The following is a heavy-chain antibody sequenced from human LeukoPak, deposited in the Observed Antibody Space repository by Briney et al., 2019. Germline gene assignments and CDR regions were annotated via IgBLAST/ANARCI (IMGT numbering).Heavy chain of an antibody. CDR3: ARGGDGYNSGLDY. CDR2: IYSGGTT. D-gene: IGHD5-24*01. CDR1: GFIVSSTY. V-gene: IGHV3-53*01. Sequence: QSGGSLRLSCAASGFIVSSTYMSWVRQAPGKGLEWVSVIYSGGTTYYADSVKGRFTISRDYSKNTLYLQMNSLRAEDTAVYYCARGGDGYNSGLDYWGQGTLVTVS. J-gene: IGHJ4*02.